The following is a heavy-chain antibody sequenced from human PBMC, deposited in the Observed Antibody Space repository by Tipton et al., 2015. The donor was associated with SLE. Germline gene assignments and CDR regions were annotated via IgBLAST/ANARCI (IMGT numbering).Heavy chain of an antibody. CDR1: GGSFSVHY. V-gene: IGHV4-34*01. Sequence: TLSLTCAVYGGSFSVHYWSWSWIRQPPGKGLEWIGEIDHSRSTNYNPSLKSRVTISVDTSKNQFSLKLSSVTAADTAVYYCARVVGYDFWSGYYDWGQGTLVTVSS. D-gene: IGHD3-3*01. CDR2: IDHSRST. J-gene: IGHJ4*02. CDR3: ARVVGYDFWSGYYD.